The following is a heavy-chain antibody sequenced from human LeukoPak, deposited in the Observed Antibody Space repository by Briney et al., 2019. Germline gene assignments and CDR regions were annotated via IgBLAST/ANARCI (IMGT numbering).Heavy chain of an antibody. CDR2: ISGSGGST. CDR1: GFTFSSYA. Sequence: GGSLRLSCAASGFTFSSYAMSWVRQAPGKGLEWVSAISGSGGSTYYADSVKGRFTTSRDNSKNTLYLQMNSLRAEDTAVYYCAKDLFYCSSTSCQPDYWGQGTLVTVSS. D-gene: IGHD2-2*01. CDR3: AKDLFYCSSTSCQPDY. V-gene: IGHV3-23*01. J-gene: IGHJ4*02.